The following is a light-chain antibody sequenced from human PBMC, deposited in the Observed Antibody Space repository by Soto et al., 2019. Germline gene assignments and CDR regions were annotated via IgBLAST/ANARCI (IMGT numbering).Light chain of an antibody. CDR3: QQYNSYLYT. V-gene: IGKV1-5*03. CDR1: QSLSSN. CDR2: KAS. J-gene: IGKJ2*01. Sequence: TQSPGTLSLSPGERATLSCRASQSLSSNYVAWYQQKPGKAPKLLIYKASSLESGVPSRFSGSGSGTEFTLTISSLQPDDFATYYCQQYNSYLYTFGQGTKLEIK.